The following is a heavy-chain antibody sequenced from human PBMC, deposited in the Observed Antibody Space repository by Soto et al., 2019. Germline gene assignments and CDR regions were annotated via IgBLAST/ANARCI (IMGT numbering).Heavy chain of an antibody. Sequence: PGGSLRLSCAASGFTFSSYAMSWVRQAPGKGLEWVSAISGSGGSTYYADSVKGRFTISRDNSKNTLYLQMNSLRAEDTAVYYCAKDREIQLWRREIYGLDVWGQGTTVTVSS. CDR3: AKDREIQLWRREIYGLDV. CDR2: ISGSGGST. J-gene: IGHJ6*02. CDR1: GFTFSSYA. V-gene: IGHV3-23*01. D-gene: IGHD5-18*01.